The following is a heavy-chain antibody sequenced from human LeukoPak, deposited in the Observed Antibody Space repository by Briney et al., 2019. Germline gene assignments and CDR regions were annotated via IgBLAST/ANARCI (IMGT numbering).Heavy chain of an antibody. CDR1: GFTFSSNY. CDR3: AREPPCSGGSCYSLRSPSPPDAFDI. Sequence: GGSLRLSCAASGFTFSSNYMSWVRQAPGRGLEWVSVIYSGGSTYYADSVKGRFTISRDNSKNTLYLQMNSLRAEDTAVYYCAREPPCSGGSCYSLRSPSPPDAFDIWGQGTMVTVSS. CDR2: IYSGGST. V-gene: IGHV3-53*01. D-gene: IGHD2-15*01. J-gene: IGHJ3*02.